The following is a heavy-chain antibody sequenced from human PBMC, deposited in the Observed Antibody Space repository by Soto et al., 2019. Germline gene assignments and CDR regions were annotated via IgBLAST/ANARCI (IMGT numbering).Heavy chain of an antibody. CDR3: AKPSYYDYVWGSYRYNGFDY. D-gene: IGHD3-16*02. V-gene: IGHV3-30*18. CDR2: ISYDGSNK. Sequence: QVQLVESGGGVVQPGRSLRLSCAASGFTFSSYGMHWVRQAPGKGLEWVAVISYDGSNKYYADSVKGRFTISRDNSKNTRYLQMNSLRAEDTAVYYCAKPSYYDYVWGSYRYNGFDYWGQGTLVTVSS. J-gene: IGHJ4*02. CDR1: GFTFSSYG.